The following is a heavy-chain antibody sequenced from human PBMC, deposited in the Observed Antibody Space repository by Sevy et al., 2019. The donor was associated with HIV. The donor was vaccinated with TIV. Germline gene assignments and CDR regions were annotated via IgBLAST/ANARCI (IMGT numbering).Heavy chain of an antibody. V-gene: IGHV3-7*03. J-gene: IGHJ4*02. CDR3: ATEHHPGDY. CDR1: GFTFGDYW. Sequence: GGSLRLSCAASGFTFGDYWMSWVRQAPGKGLEWVADIKQDGSEKYYVDSVKGRFTISRDNAKNSLYLQMNSLRVDDTAMYYCATEHHPGDYWGQGTLVTVSS. CDR2: IKQDGSEK.